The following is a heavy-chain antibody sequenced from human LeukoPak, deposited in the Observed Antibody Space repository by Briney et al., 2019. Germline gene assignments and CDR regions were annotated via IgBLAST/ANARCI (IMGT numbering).Heavy chain of an antibody. D-gene: IGHD5-18*01. Sequence: GGSLRLSCAASGFTFSSYSMNWVRQAPGKGLEWVSSISSSSSYIYYADSVKGRFTISRDNAKNSLYLQMNSLRAEDTAVYYCARGGFGGYSYGPNIDYWGQGTLVTVSS. CDR2: ISSSSSYI. J-gene: IGHJ4*02. CDR1: GFTFSSYS. V-gene: IGHV3-21*01. CDR3: ARGGFGGYSYGPNIDY.